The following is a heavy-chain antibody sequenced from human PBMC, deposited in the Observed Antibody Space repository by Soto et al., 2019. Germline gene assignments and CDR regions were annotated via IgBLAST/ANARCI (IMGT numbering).Heavy chain of an antibody. CDR1: GFTFSSYG. D-gene: IGHD2-15*01. CDR2: ISYDGSNR. V-gene: IGHV3-30*18. Sequence: LRLSCAASGFTFSSYGMHWVRQAPGKGLEWVAVISYDGSNRYYADSVKGRFTISRDNSKNTLYLQMNSLRAEDTAVYYCAKDMCSGGSCYYWFDPWGQGTLVTVSS. CDR3: AKDMCSGGSCYYWFDP. J-gene: IGHJ5*02.